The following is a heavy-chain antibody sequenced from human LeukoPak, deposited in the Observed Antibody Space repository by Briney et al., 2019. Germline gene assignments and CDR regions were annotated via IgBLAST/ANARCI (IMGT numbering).Heavy chain of an antibody. D-gene: IGHD3-10*01. CDR3: ARRGGSGSYFLDY. V-gene: IGHV3-43D*03. Sequence: GGSLRLTCAASGFTFDDYAMHWVRQAPGKGLEWVSLISWDGGSTYYADSVKGRFTISRDNSKNSLYLQMNSLRAEDTALYYCARRGGSGSYFLDYWGQGTLVTVSS. CDR1: GFTFDDYA. CDR2: ISWDGGST. J-gene: IGHJ4*02.